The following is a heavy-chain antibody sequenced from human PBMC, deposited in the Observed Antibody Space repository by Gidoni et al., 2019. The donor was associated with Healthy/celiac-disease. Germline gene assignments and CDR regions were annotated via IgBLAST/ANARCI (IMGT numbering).Heavy chain of an antibody. V-gene: IGHV1-69*06. D-gene: IGHD3-16*02. CDR3: ASRGLSPRRAYGMDV. Sequence: QVQLVQSGAEVKKPGSSVKVCCKASGCTFRSDAISWVRQAPGQGREWMGGIIPNCGTANYAQKFQGRVTITAVKSTSTAYMELSSLRSEDTAVYYCASRGLSPRRAYGMDVWGQGTTVTVSS. J-gene: IGHJ6*02. CDR1: GCTFRSDA. CDR2: IIPNCGTA.